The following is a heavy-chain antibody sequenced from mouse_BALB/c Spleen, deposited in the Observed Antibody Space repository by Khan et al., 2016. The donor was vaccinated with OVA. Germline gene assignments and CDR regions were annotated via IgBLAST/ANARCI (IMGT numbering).Heavy chain of an antibody. Sequence: EVELVESGGDLVTPGGSLKLSCAASGFTFSSYSMSWVRQTPDKRLEWVATISSDGDYTYFPDSVKGRFTISRDHAKNTLHLQMSSMKSEDTALYYCASHLTGSFAYWGQGTLVTGSA. CDR2: ISSDGDYT. CDR3: ASHLTGSFAY. CDR1: GFTFSSYS. D-gene: IGHD4-1*01. J-gene: IGHJ3*01. V-gene: IGHV5-6*01.